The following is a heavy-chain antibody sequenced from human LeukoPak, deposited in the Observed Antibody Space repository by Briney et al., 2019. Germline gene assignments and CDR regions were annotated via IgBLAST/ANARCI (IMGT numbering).Heavy chain of an antibody. V-gene: IGHV3-9*01. CDR1: GGSISSYY. D-gene: IGHD3-10*01. CDR3: AKDIFTMVRGVVDY. CDR2: ISWNSGSI. Sequence: LPLTCTVSGGSISSYYWSWIRQPPGKGLEWVSGISWNSGSIGYADSVKGRFTISRDNAKNSLYLQMNSLRAEDTALYYCAKDIFTMVRGVVDYWGQGTLVTVSS. J-gene: IGHJ4*02.